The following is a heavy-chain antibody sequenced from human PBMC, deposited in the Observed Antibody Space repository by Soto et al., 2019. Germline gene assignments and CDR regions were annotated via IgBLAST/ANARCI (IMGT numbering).Heavy chain of an antibody. CDR1: GFSLNTRGVG. CDR3: AHNNYYGSGSVY. J-gene: IGHJ4*02. CDR2: IYWDNDK. D-gene: IGHD3-10*01. V-gene: IGHV2-5*02. Sequence: QITLKESGPTLVKPTQTLTLTCAFSGFSLNTRGVGVGWIRQPPGKALEWLALIYWDNDKRYSPSLKSRLTITTDTPKTHVVLMMTDMDPVATATYYCAHNNYYGSGSVYWGQGTLVTVSS.